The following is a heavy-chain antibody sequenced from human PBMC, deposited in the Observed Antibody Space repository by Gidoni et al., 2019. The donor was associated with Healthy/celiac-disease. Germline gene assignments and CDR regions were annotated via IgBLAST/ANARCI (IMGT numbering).Heavy chain of an antibody. CDR3: ASSLNYYDSSGYYFAAFDI. V-gene: IGHV4-30-2*01. CDR2: IYHSGST. D-gene: IGHD3-22*01. J-gene: IGHJ3*02. Sequence: QLQLQESGSGLVKPSQTLSLTCAVSGGSISSGGYSWSWIRQPPGKGLEWIGYIYHSGSTYYNPSLKSRVTISVDRSKNQFSLKLSSVTAADTAVYYCASSLNYYDSSGYYFAAFDIWGQGTMVTVSS. CDR1: GGSISSGGYS.